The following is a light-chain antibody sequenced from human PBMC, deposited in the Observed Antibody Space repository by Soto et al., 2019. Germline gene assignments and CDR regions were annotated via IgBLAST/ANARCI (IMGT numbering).Light chain of an antibody. CDR3: QQYGSSPTWT. Sequence: EIVLTQPPGTLSLSPGERAILSCRASQSVTSGYFSWYQQKPGQAPRLLIYGAYSRATGIPDRFSGSGSGTEFTLTISRLEPEDFAVYYCQQYGSSPTWTFGQGTKVDIK. CDR1: QSVTSGY. J-gene: IGKJ1*01. CDR2: GAY. V-gene: IGKV3-20*01.